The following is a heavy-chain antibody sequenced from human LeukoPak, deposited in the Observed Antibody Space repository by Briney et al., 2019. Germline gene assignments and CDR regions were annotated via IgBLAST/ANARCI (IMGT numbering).Heavy chain of an antibody. CDR2: ISAYNGNT. CDR1: GGTFSSYA. D-gene: IGHD6-13*01. V-gene: IGHV1-18*01. CDR3: AIAYSSSWYYFDY. Sequence: ASVKVSCKASGGTFSSYAISWVRQAPGQGLEWMGWISAYNGNTNYAQKLQGRVTMTTDTSTSTAYMELRSLRSDDTAVYYCAIAYSSSWYYFDYWGQGTLVTVSS. J-gene: IGHJ4*02.